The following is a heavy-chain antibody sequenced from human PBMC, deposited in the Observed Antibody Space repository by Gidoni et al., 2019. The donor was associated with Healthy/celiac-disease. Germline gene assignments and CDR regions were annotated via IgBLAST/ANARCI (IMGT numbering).Heavy chain of an antibody. Sequence: QVQLVQSGAEVKKPGASVKVSCKASGYTFTSYDINWVRQATGQGLEWMGWMNPNSGNTGYAQKFQGRVTMTRNTSISTAYMELSSLRSEDTAVYYCARRPSVRYCSSTSCQYHWFDPWGQGTLVTVSS. D-gene: IGHD2-2*01. V-gene: IGHV1-8*01. CDR1: GYTFTSYD. CDR3: ARRPSVRYCSSTSCQYHWFDP. CDR2: MNPNSGNT. J-gene: IGHJ5*02.